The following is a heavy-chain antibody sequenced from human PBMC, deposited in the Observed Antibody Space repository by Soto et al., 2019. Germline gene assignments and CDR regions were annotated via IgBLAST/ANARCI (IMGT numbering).Heavy chain of an antibody. J-gene: IGHJ4*02. V-gene: IGHV4-59*08. CDR2: IYYSGST. CDR3: ARHSSSWYGRFDY. D-gene: IGHD6-13*01. Sequence: PSETLSLTCTVSGGSISSYYWSWIRQPPGKGLEWIGYIYYSGSTNYNPSLKSRVTISVDTSKNQFSLKLSSVTAADTAVYYCARHSSSWYGRFDYWGQGTLVTVSS. CDR1: GGSISSYY.